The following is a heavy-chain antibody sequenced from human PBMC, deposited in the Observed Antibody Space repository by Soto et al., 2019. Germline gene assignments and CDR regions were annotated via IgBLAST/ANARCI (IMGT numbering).Heavy chain of an antibody. CDR3: ARVAAAARLYYCYGMDV. D-gene: IGHD6-13*01. J-gene: IGHJ6*02. Sequence: SVKVSYKASGGTFSSYAISWVRQAPGQGLEWMGGIIPIFGTANYAQKFQGRVTITADESTSTAYMELSSLRSEDTDVYYCARVAAAARLYYCYGMDVWGQGTTVTVSS. CDR2: IIPIFGTA. CDR1: GGTFSSYA. V-gene: IGHV1-69*13.